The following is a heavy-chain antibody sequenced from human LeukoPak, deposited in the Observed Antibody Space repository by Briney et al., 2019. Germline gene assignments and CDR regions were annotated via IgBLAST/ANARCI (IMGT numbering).Heavy chain of an antibody. J-gene: IGHJ4*02. CDR1: GGSFSGYY. CDR2: INHSGST. Sequence: SETLSLTCAVYGGSFSGYYWSWIRQPPGKGLEWIGEINHSGSTNYNPSLKSRVTISVDTSKNQFSLKLSSVTAADTAVYYCARARRYYDSSGKVRPFGYWGQGTLVTVSS. CDR3: ARARRYYDSSGKVRPFGY. V-gene: IGHV4-34*01. D-gene: IGHD3-22*01.